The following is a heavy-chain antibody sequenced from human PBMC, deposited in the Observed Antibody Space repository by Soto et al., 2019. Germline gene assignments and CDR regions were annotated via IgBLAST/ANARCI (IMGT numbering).Heavy chain of an antibody. V-gene: IGHV1-69*02. CDR1: GGTFSSYT. J-gene: IGHJ6*02. D-gene: IGHD4-17*01. CDR2: IIPILGIA. CDR3: VSGARYYYGMDV. Sequence: QVQLVQSGAEVKKPGSSVKVSCKASGGTFSSYTISWVRQAPGQGLEWMGRIIPILGIANYAQKFQDRVTITADKSTSTAYMELSSLRSEDTAVYYCVSGARYYYGMDVWGQGTTVTVSS.